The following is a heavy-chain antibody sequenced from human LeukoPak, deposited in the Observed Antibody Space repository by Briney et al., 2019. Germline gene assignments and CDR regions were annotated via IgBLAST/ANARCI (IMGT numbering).Heavy chain of an antibody. J-gene: IGHJ4*02. Sequence: PSETLSLTCTVSGGSISSSRYYWGWIRQPPGKGLEWIGSIHYSGSTYYNPSLKSRVTISVDTSKNQFSLKLNSVTAAGTAVYYCARHLYGDPGDVWGQGTLVTVSS. V-gene: IGHV4-39*01. CDR3: ARHLYGDPGDV. D-gene: IGHD4-17*01. CDR1: GGSISSSRYY. CDR2: IHYSGST.